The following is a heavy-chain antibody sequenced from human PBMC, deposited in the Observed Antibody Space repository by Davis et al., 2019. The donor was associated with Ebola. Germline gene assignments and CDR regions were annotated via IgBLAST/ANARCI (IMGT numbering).Heavy chain of an antibody. CDR1: GFSFSNCW. V-gene: IGHV3-7*01. CDR2: IKEDGSEK. J-gene: IGHJ4*02. D-gene: IGHD1/OR15-1a*01. CDR3: AREMRGTADSH. Sequence: GESLKISCAASGFSFSNCWMSWVCQAPGKGLEWVANIKEDGSEKYYVDSVKGRFTISRDNAKNSLYLQMNSLRVEDTAMYYCAREMRGTADSHWGQGTLVTVSS.